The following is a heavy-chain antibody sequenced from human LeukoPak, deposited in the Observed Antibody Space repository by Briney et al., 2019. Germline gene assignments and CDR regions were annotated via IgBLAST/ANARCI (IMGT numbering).Heavy chain of an antibody. V-gene: IGHV1-8*01. Sequence: ASVRVSCEASGYTFTNLDINWLRQAPGQGLEWMGWMSPNSGDTGYAQKFQGRVGMTRDTSISTAYMELSSLRSEDTAVYYCASNPPNTGDFYYWGLGSLVTVSS. CDR2: MSPNSGDT. CDR3: ASNPPNTGDFYY. J-gene: IGHJ4*02. D-gene: IGHD1-1*01. CDR1: GYTFTNLD.